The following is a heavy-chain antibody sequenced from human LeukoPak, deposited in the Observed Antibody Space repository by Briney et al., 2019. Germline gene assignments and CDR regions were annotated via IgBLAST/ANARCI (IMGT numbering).Heavy chain of an antibody. CDR1: GYTFTSYY. J-gene: IGHJ4*02. CDR3: ARDFKSTYYYGSGSYPSPGY. CDR2: INPSGGST. D-gene: IGHD3-10*01. V-gene: IGHV1-46*01. Sequence: ASVKVSCKASGYTFTSYYMHWVRQAPGQGLEWMGIINPSGGSTSYAQKFQGRVTMTRDMSTNTVYMELSSLRSEDTAVYYCARDFKSTYYYGSGSYPSPGYWGQGTLVTVSS.